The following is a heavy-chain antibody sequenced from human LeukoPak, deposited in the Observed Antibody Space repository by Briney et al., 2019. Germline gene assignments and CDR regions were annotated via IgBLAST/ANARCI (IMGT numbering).Heavy chain of an antibody. CDR3: ARGKIVGATNFDY. V-gene: IGHV3-7*03. CDR2: IKQDGSEK. CDR1: GFTFSSYA. J-gene: IGHJ4*02. Sequence: GGSLRLSCAASGFTFSSYAMGWVRQVPGKGLEWVANIKQDGSEKYYVDSVKGRFTISRDNAKNSLSLQMNSLRAEDTAIYYCARGKIVGATNFDYWGQGTLVTVSS. D-gene: IGHD1-26*01.